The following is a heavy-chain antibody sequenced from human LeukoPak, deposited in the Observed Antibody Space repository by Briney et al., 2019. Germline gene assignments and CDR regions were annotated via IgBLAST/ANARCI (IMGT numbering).Heavy chain of an antibody. CDR1: GFTFSSYA. D-gene: IGHD6-19*01. CDR2: ISYDGSNK. Sequence: GGSLRPSCGVSGFTFSSYAMHWVRQAPGTGLEWVAVISYDGSNKYYADSVKGRFTISRDNSKNTLYLQMNSLRAEDTAVYYCARDSSGWDYYFDYWGRGTLVTVSS. J-gene: IGHJ4*02. V-gene: IGHV3-30*04. CDR3: ARDSSGWDYYFDY.